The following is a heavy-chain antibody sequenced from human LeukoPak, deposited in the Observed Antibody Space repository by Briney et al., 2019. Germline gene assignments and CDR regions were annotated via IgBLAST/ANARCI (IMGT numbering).Heavy chain of an antibody. J-gene: IGHJ4*02. V-gene: IGHV1-8*01. Sequence: ASVKVSFKASGYTFTSYDINWVRQATGQGLEWMGWMNPNSGNTGYAQKFQGRVTMTRNTSISTAYMELSSLRSEDTAVYYCARDGDYGPFTDYWGQGTLVTVSS. CDR1: GYTFTSYD. CDR3: ARDGDYGPFTDY. CDR2: MNPNSGNT. D-gene: IGHD4-17*01.